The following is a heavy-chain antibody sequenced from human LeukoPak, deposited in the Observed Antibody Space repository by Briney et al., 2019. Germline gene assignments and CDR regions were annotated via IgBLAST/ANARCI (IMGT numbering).Heavy chain of an antibody. Sequence: GGSPRLSCAASGFTFSSYWMSWVRQAPGKGLEWVANIKQDGSEKYYVDSVKGRFTISRDNAKNSLYLQMNSLRAEDTAVYYCARWRLYCSSTSCYFDYWGQGTLVTVSS. V-gene: IGHV3-7*03. CDR3: ARWRLYCSSTSCYFDY. CDR2: IKQDGSEK. J-gene: IGHJ4*02. D-gene: IGHD2-2*01. CDR1: GFTFSSYW.